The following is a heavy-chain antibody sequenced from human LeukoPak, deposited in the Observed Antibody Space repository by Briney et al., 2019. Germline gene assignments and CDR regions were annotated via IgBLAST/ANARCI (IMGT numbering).Heavy chain of an antibody. D-gene: IGHD2-15*01. V-gene: IGHV3-7*01. Sequence: TGGSLRLSCAASGFTLSNYWMTWVRQPPGKGLEWVANIKQDGTEKYYMDSVKGRFTISRDNAKNSLYLQMNSLRAEDTAVYYCARESCSGGSCYPGPWGQGTLVTVSS. CDR1: GFTLSNYW. CDR3: ARESCSGGSCYPGP. J-gene: IGHJ5*02. CDR2: IKQDGTEK.